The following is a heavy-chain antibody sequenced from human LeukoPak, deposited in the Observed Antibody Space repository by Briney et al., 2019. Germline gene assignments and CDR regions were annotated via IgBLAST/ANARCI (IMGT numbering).Heavy chain of an antibody. J-gene: IGHJ5*02. V-gene: IGHV1-2*02. Sequence: ASVKVSCKASGYRFIDDYMHWVRQAPGQGLEWMGWINPNSGGTNYAQKFQGRVTMTRDTSISTAYMDLSRLRSDDTAVYYCARDPPKGAAAGTSWFDPWGQGTLVTVSS. D-gene: IGHD6-13*01. CDR1: GYRFIDDY. CDR2: INPNSGGT. CDR3: ARDPPKGAAAGTSWFDP.